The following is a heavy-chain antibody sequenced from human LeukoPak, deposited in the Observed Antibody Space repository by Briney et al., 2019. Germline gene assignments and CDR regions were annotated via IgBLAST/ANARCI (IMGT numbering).Heavy chain of an antibody. CDR3: ARGLSSWYAYYYYGMDV. D-gene: IGHD6-13*01. CDR1: GFTVSSNY. J-gene: IGHJ6*02. CDR2: IYSGGST. V-gene: IGHV3-66*01. Sequence: RTGGSLRLSCAASGFTVSSNYMSWVRQAPGKGLEGVSVIYSGGSTYYADSVKGRFTISSGNSKNTLYLQMNSLRAEDTAVYYCARGLSSWYAYYYYGMDVWGQGTTVTVSS.